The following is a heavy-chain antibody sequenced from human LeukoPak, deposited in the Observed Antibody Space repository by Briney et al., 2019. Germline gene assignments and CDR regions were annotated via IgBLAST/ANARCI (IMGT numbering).Heavy chain of an antibody. V-gene: IGHV3-30*18. CDR2: ISYDGSNK. Sequence: GGSLRLSCAASGFTFSSYGMHWVRQAPGKGLEWVAVISYDGSNKYYADSVKGRFTISRDNSKNTLYLQMNSLRAEDTAVYYCAKRESYYYDSSGYSLDYWGQGTLVTVSS. J-gene: IGHJ4*02. D-gene: IGHD3-22*01. CDR3: AKRESYYYDSSGYSLDY. CDR1: GFTFSSYG.